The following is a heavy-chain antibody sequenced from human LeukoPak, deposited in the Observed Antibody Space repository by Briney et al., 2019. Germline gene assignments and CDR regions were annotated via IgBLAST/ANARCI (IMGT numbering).Heavy chain of an antibody. CDR3: ARAVRQDNSGSYFDSEYYFDY. D-gene: IGHD1-26*01. CDR2: IKSDESTR. Sequence: GGSLRLSCAASGFTFTSYWMHWVRQAPGKGLVWVSRIKSDESTRDYADSVKGRFAISRDNSKNTLYLQMNSLRAEDTAVYYCARAVRQDNSGSYFDSEYYFDYWGQGTLVTVSS. J-gene: IGHJ4*02. CDR1: GFTFTSYW. V-gene: IGHV3-74*01.